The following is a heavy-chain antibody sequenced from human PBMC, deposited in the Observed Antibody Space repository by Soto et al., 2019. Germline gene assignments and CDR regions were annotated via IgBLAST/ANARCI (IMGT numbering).Heavy chain of an antibody. V-gene: IGHV1-18*01. J-gene: IGHJ4*02. CDR2: ISAYNGNT. D-gene: IGHD4-17*01. Sequence: ASVKVSCKASGYTFTSYGISWVRQAPGQGLEWMGWISAYNGNTNYAQKLQGRVTMTTDTSTSTAYMELSSLRSEDTAVYYCATMTTVTTGGYWGQGTLVTVSS. CDR3: ATMTTVTTGGY. CDR1: GYTFTSYG.